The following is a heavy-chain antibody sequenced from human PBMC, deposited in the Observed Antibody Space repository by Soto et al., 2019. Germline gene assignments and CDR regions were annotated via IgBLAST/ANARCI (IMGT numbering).Heavy chain of an antibody. V-gene: IGHV3-30*18. J-gene: IGHJ6*02. CDR3: AKDYCSSTSCHYYYYYYGMDV. CDR1: GFTFSSYG. Sequence: GGSLRLSCAASGFTFSSYGMHWVRQAPGKGLEWVAVISYDGSNKYYADSVKGRFTIPRDNSKNTLYLQMNSLRAEDTAVYYCAKDYCSSTSCHYYYYYYGMDVWGQGTTVTVSS. CDR2: ISYDGSNK. D-gene: IGHD2-2*01.